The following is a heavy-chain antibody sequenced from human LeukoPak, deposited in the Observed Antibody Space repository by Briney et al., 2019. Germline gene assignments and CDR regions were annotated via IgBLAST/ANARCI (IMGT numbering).Heavy chain of an antibody. Sequence: VASVKVSCKASGYTFTGYYMHWVRQAPGQGLEWMGWINPNSGGTNYAQKFQGRVTMTRDTSISTAYMELSRLRSDDTAVYYCARVLFWAGCCSTSCWPGGMDVWGQGTTVTVSS. CDR2: INPNSGGT. D-gene: IGHD2-2*01. CDR1: GYTFTGYY. CDR3: ARVLFWAGCCSTSCWPGGMDV. J-gene: IGHJ6*02. V-gene: IGHV1-2*02.